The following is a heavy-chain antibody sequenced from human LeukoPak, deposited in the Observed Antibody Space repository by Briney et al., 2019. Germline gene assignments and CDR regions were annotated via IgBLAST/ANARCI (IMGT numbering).Heavy chain of an antibody. CDR1: GGTFSSYA. CDR3: ARGGTAMDY. Sequence: SVKVSCKASGGTFSSYAISWVRQAPGQGLEWMRRIIPILGIANYAQKFQGRVTITADKSTSTAYMELSSLRSEDTAVYYCARGGTAMDYWGQGTLVTVSS. V-gene: IGHV1-69*04. CDR2: IIPILGIA. J-gene: IGHJ4*02. D-gene: IGHD5-18*01.